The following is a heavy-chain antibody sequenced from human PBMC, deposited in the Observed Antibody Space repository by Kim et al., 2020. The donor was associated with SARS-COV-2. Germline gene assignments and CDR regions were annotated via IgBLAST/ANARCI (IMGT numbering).Heavy chain of an antibody. CDR3: ARGAYSSSWWALYYFDY. CDR1: GGTFSSYA. D-gene: IGHD6-13*01. CDR2: IIPIFGTA. V-gene: IGHV1-69*13. J-gene: IGHJ4*02. Sequence: SVKVSCKASGGTFSSYAISWVRQAPGQGLEWMGGIIPIFGTAKYAQKFQGRVTITADESTSTAYMELSSLRSEETAVYYCARGAYSSSWWALYYFDYWGQGTLVTVSS.